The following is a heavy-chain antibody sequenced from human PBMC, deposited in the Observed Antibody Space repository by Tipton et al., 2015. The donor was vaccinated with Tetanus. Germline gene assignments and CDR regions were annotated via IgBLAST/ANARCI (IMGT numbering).Heavy chain of an antibody. V-gene: IGHV4-31*03. CDR3: ARLDYAASGYIIRFGP. D-gene: IGHD3-3*01. Sequence: TLSLTCTVSGGSISSGGYYWSWIRQRPGKGLEWIGHIYFSGSAYYNPSLKTRLSMSVDTSKNNFSLRLTSVTAADSAVYYCARLDYAASGYIIRFGPWGQGSLVSVSA. CDR2: IYFSGSA. CDR1: GGSISSGGYY. J-gene: IGHJ5*02.